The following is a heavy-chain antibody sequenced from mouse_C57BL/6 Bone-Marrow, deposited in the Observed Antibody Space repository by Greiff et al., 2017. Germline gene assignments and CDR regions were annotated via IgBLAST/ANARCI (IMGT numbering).Heavy chain of an antibody. CDR3: ARNSITTVPYFDY. CDR2: IYPRDGST. V-gene: IGHV1-85*01. D-gene: IGHD1-1*01. CDR1: GYTFTSYD. Sequence: QVQLQQSGPELVKPGASVKLSCKASGYTFTSYDINWVKQRPGQGLEWIGWIYPRDGSTKYNEKFKGKATFTVDTSSSTAYMELHSLTSEDSAVYCCARNSITTVPYFDYWGQGTTLTVSS. J-gene: IGHJ2*01.